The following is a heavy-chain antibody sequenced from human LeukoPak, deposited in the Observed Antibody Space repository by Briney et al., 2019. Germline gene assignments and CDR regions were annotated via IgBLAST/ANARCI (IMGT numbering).Heavy chain of an antibody. J-gene: IGHJ4*02. CDR2: INHSGST. CDR3: ARIDTAMVYPFDY. Sequence: SETLSLTCAVYGGSFSGYYWSWIRQPPGKGLEWIGEINHSGSTNHNPSLKSRVTISVDTSKNQFSLKLSSVTAADTAVYYCARIDTAMVYPFDYWGQGTLVTVSS. D-gene: IGHD5-18*01. CDR1: GGSFSGYY. V-gene: IGHV4-34*01.